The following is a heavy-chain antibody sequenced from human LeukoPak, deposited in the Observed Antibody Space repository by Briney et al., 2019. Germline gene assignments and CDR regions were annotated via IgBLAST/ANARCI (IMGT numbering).Heavy chain of an antibody. CDR2: TYYRSKWYN. CDR1: GDSVSSNSAA. Sequence: SQTLSLTCAISGDSVSSNSAAWNWIRQSPSRGLEWLGRTYYRSKWYNDYAVSVKSRITINPDTSKNQFSLQLNSVTPEDTAVYYCARTPYYYDSSGYSYYFDYWGQGTLVTVSS. V-gene: IGHV6-1*01. J-gene: IGHJ4*02. CDR3: ARTPYYYDSSGYSYYFDY. D-gene: IGHD3-22*01.